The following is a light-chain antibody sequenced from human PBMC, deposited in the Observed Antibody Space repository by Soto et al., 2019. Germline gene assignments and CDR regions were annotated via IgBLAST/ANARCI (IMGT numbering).Light chain of an antibody. CDR1: DSDVGGYNY. Sequence: QSALTQPASVSGSPGQSITISCTGTDSDVGGYNYVSWYQQHPDKAPKLMIYGVSNRPSGVPDRFSGSKSGTSASLAITGLLAEDEGDYYCQSYDASVSGSGVIFGGGTKLTVL. CDR3: QSYDASVSGSGVI. V-gene: IGLV2-14*01. J-gene: IGLJ2*01. CDR2: GVS.